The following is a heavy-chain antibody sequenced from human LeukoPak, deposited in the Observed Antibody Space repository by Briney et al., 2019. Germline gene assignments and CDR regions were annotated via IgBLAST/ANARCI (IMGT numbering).Heavy chain of an antibody. CDR3: ARHLRDSSGYYPTHFDY. CDR2: INHSGST. V-gene: IGHV4-34*01. Sequence: SETLSLTCAVYGGSFSGYYWSWIRQPPGKGLECIGEINHSGSTNYNPSLKSRVTISVDTSKNQFSLKLSSVTAADTAVYYCARHLRDSSGYYPTHFDYWGQGTLVTVSS. D-gene: IGHD3-22*01. J-gene: IGHJ4*02. CDR1: GGSFSGYY.